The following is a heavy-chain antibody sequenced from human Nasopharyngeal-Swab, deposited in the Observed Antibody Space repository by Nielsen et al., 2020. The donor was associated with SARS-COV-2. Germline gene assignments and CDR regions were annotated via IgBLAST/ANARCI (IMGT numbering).Heavy chain of an antibody. J-gene: IGHJ6*03. CDR3: ARVSRYYYMDV. CDR2: IYYSGST. V-gene: IGHV4-31*02. Sequence: SPRSPGKGLEWIGYIYYSGSTYYNPSLKSRVTISVDTSKNQFSLKLSSVTAADTAVYYCARVSRYYYMDVWGKGTTVTVSS.